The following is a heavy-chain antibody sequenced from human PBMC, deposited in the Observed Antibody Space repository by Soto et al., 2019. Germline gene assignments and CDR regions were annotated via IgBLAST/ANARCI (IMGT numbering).Heavy chain of an antibody. CDR3: AREPSHTRSVAGVDF. D-gene: IGHD6-19*01. V-gene: IGHV3-30*03. J-gene: IGHJ4*02. CDR1: GVTFSSYG. Sequence: PGGSLRLSCAAAGVTFSSYGMHRVRQAPGKGLEWVAVISYDGSNKYYADSVKGRFTISRDNSKNTLYLQMNSLRSEDTAVYYCAREPSHTRSVAGVDFWGQGTLGTVSS. CDR2: ISYDGSNK.